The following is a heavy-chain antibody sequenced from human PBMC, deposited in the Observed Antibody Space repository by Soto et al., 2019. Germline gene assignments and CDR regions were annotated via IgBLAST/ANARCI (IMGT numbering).Heavy chain of an antibody. J-gene: IGHJ4*02. CDR1: GFTFTRYS. CDR2: ISSTTNYI. CDR3: ARESEDLTSNFDY. V-gene: IGHV3-21*06. Sequence: LRLSCAASGFTFTRYSMNWVRQAPGKGLEWVSSISSTTNYIYYGDFMKGRFTISRDNAKNSLCLEMNSLRAEDTAVYYCARESEDLTSNFDYWGQGTLVTVSS.